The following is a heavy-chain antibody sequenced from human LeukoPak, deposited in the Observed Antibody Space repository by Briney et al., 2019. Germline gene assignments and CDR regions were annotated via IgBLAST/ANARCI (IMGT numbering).Heavy chain of an antibody. CDR1: GYTFTNYF. D-gene: IGHD3-22*01. CDR3: ARDLKSSASLED. Sequence: GASVTVSCKASGYTFTNYFLHWVRQAPGQGLEWMGIINPSGGATSYTQNFQGRVTMTKDTSTSTVYMELSSLRSEDTAMYYCARDLKSSASLEDWGQGTLVTVSS. CDR2: INPSGGAT. J-gene: IGHJ4*02. V-gene: IGHV1-46*01.